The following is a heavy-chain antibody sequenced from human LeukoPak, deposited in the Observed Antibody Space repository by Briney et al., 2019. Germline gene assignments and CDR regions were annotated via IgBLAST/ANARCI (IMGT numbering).Heavy chain of an antibody. CDR1: GFTFSSYG. V-gene: IGHV3-7*01. CDR2: IKQDGSEK. D-gene: IGHD5-12*01. CDR3: ARAELDIVATPDY. J-gene: IGHJ4*02. Sequence: PGGSLRLSCAASGFTFSSYGMHWVRQAPGKGLEWVANIKQDGSEKYYVDSVKGRFTISRDNAKNSLYLQMNSLRAEDTAVYYCARAELDIVATPDYWGQGTLVTVSS.